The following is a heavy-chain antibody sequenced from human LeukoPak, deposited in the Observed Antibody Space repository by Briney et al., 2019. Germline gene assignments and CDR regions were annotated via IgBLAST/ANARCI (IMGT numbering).Heavy chain of an antibody. Sequence: ASVKVSCKVSGYTLTELSMHWVRQAPGKGLEWMGGFDPEDGETIYAQKFQGRVTMTEDTSTDTAYMELSSLRSEDTAVYYCATDFTYYYGSGSDYSGQGTLVTVSS. CDR2: FDPEDGET. J-gene: IGHJ4*02. CDR1: GYTLTELS. CDR3: ATDFTYYYGSGSDY. V-gene: IGHV1-24*01. D-gene: IGHD3-10*01.